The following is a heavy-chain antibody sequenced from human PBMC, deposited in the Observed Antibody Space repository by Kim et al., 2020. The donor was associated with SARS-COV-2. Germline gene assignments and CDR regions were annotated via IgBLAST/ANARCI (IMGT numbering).Heavy chain of an antibody. CDR2: INSDGSST. CDR1: GFTFSSYW. D-gene: IGHD3-10*01. J-gene: IGHJ4*02. V-gene: IGHV3-74*01. Sequence: GGSLRLSCAASGFTFSSYWMHWVRQAPGKGLVWVSRINSDGSSTSYADSVKGRFTISRDNAKNTLYLQMNSLRAEDTAVYYCARGPGRDLLWFGEFLDYWGQGTLVTVSS. CDR3: ARGPGRDLLWFGEFLDY.